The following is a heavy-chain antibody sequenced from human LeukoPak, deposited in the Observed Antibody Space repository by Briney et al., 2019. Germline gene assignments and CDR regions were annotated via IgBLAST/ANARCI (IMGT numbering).Heavy chain of an antibody. CDR1: GGSISSYY. CDR2: IYYSGST. D-gene: IGHD3-16*01. J-gene: IGHJ3*02. Sequence: PSETLSLTCGVSGGSISSYYWSWIRQPPGKGLEWIGYIYYSGSTNYNPSLKSRVTISVDTSKNQFSLKLSSVTAADTAVYYCARHYTVLDAFDIWGQGTMVTVSS. CDR3: ARHYTVLDAFDI. V-gene: IGHV4-59*08.